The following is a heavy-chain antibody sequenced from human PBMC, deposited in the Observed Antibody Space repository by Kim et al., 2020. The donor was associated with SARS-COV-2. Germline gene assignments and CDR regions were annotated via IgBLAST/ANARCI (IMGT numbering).Heavy chain of an antibody. V-gene: IGHV3-15*01. CDR1: GFSFTNAW. D-gene: IGHD2-15*01. CDR3: IKEHCSANSCYGDYYYGMNA. Sequence: GGSLRLSCAASGFSFTNAWMSWVRQAPGKGLEWVGRIKSKIDGGTTDYAAPVKGRFTISRDDSQNTLYLQMNSLRTDDTAVYSCIKEHCSANSCYGDYYYGMNAWGQGTTVTVSS. J-gene: IGHJ6*02. CDR2: IKSKIDGGTT.